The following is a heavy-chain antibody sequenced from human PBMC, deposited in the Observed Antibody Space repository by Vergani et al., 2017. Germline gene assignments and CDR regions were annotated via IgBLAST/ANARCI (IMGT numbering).Heavy chain of an antibody. V-gene: IGHV3-72*01. D-gene: IGHD3-9*01. J-gene: IGHJ6*02. CDR2: SRNKARSYTT. CDR3: ARDFYDILTGYYSYYGLDV. Sequence: EVQLVESGGGLVQPGGSLRLSCAASGFTLSDHVMDWVRQGPGKGLEWVGRSRNKARSYTTEYSASVKGRFTISRDDSRNSLYLQMNSLKTEDTAVYYCARDFYDILTGYYSYYGLDVWGQGP. CDR1: GFTLSDHV.